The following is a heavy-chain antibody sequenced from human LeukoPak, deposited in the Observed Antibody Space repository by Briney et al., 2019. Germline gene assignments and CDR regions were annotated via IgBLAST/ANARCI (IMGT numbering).Heavy chain of an antibody. V-gene: IGHV3-9*01. CDR2: ISWNSGSI. CDR3: AKVPHPIGSSWYGGPTEFDP. Sequence: PGGSLRLSCAASGFTFDDYAMHWVRHAPGKGLEWVSGISWNSGSIGYADSVKGRFTISRDNAKNSLYLQMNSLRAEDTALYYCAKVPHPIGSSWYGGPTEFDPWGQGTLVTVSS. J-gene: IGHJ5*02. D-gene: IGHD6-13*01. CDR1: GFTFDDYA.